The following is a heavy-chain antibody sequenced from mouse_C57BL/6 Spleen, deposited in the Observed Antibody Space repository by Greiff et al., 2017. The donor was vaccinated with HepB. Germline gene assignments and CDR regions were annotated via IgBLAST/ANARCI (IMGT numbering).Heavy chain of an antibody. D-gene: IGHD2-1*01. Sequence: QVQLQQSGAELARPGASVKLSCKASGYTFTSYGISWVKQRTGQGLEWIGEIYPRSGNTYYNEKFKGKATLTADKSSSTAYMELRSLTSEDSAVYFCARELIYYGNRGYFDVWGTGTTVTVSS. V-gene: IGHV1-81*01. CDR2: IYPRSGNT. CDR1: GYTFTSYG. CDR3: ARELIYYGNRGYFDV. J-gene: IGHJ1*03.